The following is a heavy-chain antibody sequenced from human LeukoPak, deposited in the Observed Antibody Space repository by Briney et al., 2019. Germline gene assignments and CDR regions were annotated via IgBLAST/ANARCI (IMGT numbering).Heavy chain of an antibody. J-gene: IGHJ3*02. D-gene: IGHD2-15*01. CDR1: GFTFSSYG. Sequence: PGGSLRLSCVASGFTFSSYGMHWVRQARAKGLEWVAVISYDGSYKYYVDSAKGRFSISRDNSKSTLYLQMNSLRAEDTAVYHCAKALGHCSGGSCSDDAFDMWGQGTMVTVSS. CDR3: AKALGHCSGGSCSDDAFDM. CDR2: ISYDGSYK. V-gene: IGHV3-30*18.